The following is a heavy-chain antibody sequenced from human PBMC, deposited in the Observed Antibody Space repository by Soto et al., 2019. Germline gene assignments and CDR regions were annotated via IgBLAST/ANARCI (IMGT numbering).Heavy chain of an antibody. CDR1: GCTFTSYD. CDR3: ARVYGSGSYYTGSYSDY. Sequence: GAAVKVSCKSSGCTFTSYDINGVRQSAGRGLEWMGWMNPNSGNTGYAQKFQGRVTMTRNTSISTAYMELSSLRSEDTAVYYCARVYGSGSYYTGSYSDYWGQGTLVTVSS. D-gene: IGHD3-10*01. V-gene: IGHV1-8*01. CDR2: MNPNSGNT. J-gene: IGHJ4*02.